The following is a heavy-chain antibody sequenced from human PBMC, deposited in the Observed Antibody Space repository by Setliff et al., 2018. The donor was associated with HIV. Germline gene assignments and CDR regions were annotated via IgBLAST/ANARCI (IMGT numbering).Heavy chain of an antibody. CDR1: GFTFSSYA. CDR2: VSFEGTNK. Sequence: GGSLRLSCAVSGFTFSSYAMHWVRQAPGKGLEWVAVVSFEGTNKYYADSLKGRFTISRDNSKNTVYLQMDSLRPEDTSLYYCARGGLYGSGSYFGWGFLDHWGQGTMVTVPS. D-gene: IGHD3-10*01. J-gene: IGHJ4*02. V-gene: IGHV3-30*04. CDR3: ARGGLYGSGSYFGWGFLDH.